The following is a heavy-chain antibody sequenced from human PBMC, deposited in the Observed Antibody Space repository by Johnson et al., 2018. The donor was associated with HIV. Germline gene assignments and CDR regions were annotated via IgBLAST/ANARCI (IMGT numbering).Heavy chain of an antibody. CDR2: IGPGGDT. CDR1: RFTFSSND. Sequence: VQLVESGGGLVQPGGSLRLSCAASRFTFSSNDMHWVRQATGKGLEWVSTIGPGGDTYYPGSVKGRFTISREHAKNTLYLQMSSLRAEDTAMYYCARDGESQQLPLGDAFDVWGQGTMVTVSS. J-gene: IGHJ3*01. V-gene: IGHV3-13*01. CDR3: ARDGESQQLPLGDAFDV. D-gene: IGHD6-13*01.